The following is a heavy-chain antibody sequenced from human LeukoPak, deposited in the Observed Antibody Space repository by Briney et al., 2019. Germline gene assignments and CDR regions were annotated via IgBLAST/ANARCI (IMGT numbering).Heavy chain of an antibody. CDR1: EFTFRTYD. CDR2: ISADGSNQ. V-gene: IGHV3-30*14. Sequence: AGGSLRLSCAASEFTFRTYDMYWVRQAPGKGLEWVAVISADGSNQNYADSVKGRFTISRDNSKNTLYLQMNSLRAEDTAVYYCSLVNYYGSGRRNYDYWGQGTLVTVSS. J-gene: IGHJ4*02. D-gene: IGHD3-10*01. CDR3: SLVNYYGSGRRNYDY.